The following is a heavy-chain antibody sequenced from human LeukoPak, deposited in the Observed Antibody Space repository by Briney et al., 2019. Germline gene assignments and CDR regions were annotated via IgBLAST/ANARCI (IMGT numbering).Heavy chain of an antibody. V-gene: IGHV1-18*01. CDR2: ISAYNGNT. CDR1: GYTFTSYG. D-gene: IGHD3-3*01. J-gene: IGHJ5*02. CDR3: ARVARYYDFWSGPPNWFDP. Sequence: GASVKVSCKASGYTFTSYGISWVRQAPGQGLEWMGWISAYNGNTNYAQKLQGRVTMTTDTSTSTAYMELRSLRSDDTAVYYCARVARYYDFWSGPPNWFDPWGQGTLVTVSS.